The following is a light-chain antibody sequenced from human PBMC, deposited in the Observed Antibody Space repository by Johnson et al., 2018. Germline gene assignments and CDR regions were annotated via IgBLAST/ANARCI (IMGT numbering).Light chain of an antibody. CDR2: ENN. J-gene: IGLJ1*01. V-gene: IGLV1-51*02. CDR1: SSNIGNNY. CDR3: GTWDSRLSAGNG. Sequence: QSVLTQPPSVSAAPGQKVTISCSGSSSNIGNNYVSWYQQLPGTAPKLLIYENNKRPSGIPDRFSGSKSGTSAPLGITGLHTGDEAGYYCGTWDSRLSAGNGFGTGTKVTVL.